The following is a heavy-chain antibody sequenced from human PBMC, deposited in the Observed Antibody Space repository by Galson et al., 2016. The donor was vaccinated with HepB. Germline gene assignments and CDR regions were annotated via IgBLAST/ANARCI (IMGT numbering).Heavy chain of an antibody. V-gene: IGHV3-30*04. J-gene: IGHJ4*02. D-gene: IGHD1-26*01. CDR1: GFTFSGHS. CDR3: AREPYDGSQYFDY. Sequence: SLRLSCAASGFTFSGHSNHWVRQLPGQGLEWVAVIARAPRTKFSADSLKGRVTISRDNSKNTVYLQMDSLRDEDTAVYYCAREPYDGSQYFDYWGQGTRVTVSS. CDR2: IARAPRTK.